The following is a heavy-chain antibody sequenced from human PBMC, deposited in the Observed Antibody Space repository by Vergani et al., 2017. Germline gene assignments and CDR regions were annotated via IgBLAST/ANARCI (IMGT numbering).Heavy chain of an antibody. CDR2: IYYSGST. CDR3: ARVRRYDSSGYYYYYGMDG. D-gene: IGHD3-22*01. CDR1: GGSISSGDYY. V-gene: IGHV4-30-4*01. Sequence: QVQLQESGPGLVKPSQTLSLTCTVSGGSISSGDYYWRWIRQPPGKGLEWIGYIYYSGSTYYNPSLKSRVTIAVDTSKTQFSLKLSSVTAADTAGYYLARVRRYDSSGYYYYYGMDGWGQGTTGTVSS. J-gene: IGHJ6*02.